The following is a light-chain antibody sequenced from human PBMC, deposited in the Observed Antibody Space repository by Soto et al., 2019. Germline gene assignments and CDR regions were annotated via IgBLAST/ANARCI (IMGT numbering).Light chain of an antibody. Sequence: DIVMTQSPLSLPVTPGEPASISCRSSQSLLHSNGYNYLDWYLQKPGQSPQLLIYMGSNRSSGVPDRLRGSGSGTDFTLKISRVEAEDVGVYYCMEALQTPRTFGQGTKVEIK. J-gene: IGKJ1*01. V-gene: IGKV2-28*01. CDR1: QSLLHSNGYNY. CDR3: MEALQTPRT. CDR2: MGS.